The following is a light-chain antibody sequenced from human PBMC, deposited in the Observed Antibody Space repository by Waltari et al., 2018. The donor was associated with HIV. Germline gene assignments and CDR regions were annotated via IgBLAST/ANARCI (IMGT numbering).Light chain of an antibody. CDR3: QHYNNWRET. CDR2: GTS. CDR1: QSVNSN. J-gene: IGKJ1*01. V-gene: IGKV3-15*01. Sequence: EILMTQSPATLSVSPGERATLSCRASQSVNSNLAWYQHKPGQTPRLLIYGTSTRATYIPTRVSGSGSGTEVTLTISSLESEDFGVYFCQHYNNWRETFGQGTKVEIK.